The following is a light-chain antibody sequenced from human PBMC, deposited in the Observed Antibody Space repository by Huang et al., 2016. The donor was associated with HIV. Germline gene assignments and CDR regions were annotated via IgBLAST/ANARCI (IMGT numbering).Light chain of an antibody. CDR1: QSVTSN. J-gene: IGKJ1*01. V-gene: IGKV3-15*01. CDR2: GAS. Sequence: EVVMTQSPAILSVSPGERATLSCRASQSVTSNLAWYQQKPVQAPRLLIYGASTRATGSPARVSGSGSCTEVTLTISSLQSEDFADYYCQHYNNWPWWTFGQGTKVEIK. CDR3: QHYNNWPWWT.